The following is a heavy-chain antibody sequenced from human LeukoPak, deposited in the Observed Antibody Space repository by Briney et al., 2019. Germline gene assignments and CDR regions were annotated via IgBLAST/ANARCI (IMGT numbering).Heavy chain of an antibody. CDR1: GGSFSGYY. V-gene: IGHV4-34*09. Sequence: TSETLSLTCAVYGGSFSGYYWSWIRQPPGKGLEWIGEINHSGSTNYNPSLKSRVIISVDTSKNQFSLKLSSVTAADTAVYYCARVSWDYYDSSGYYGTFDYWGQGTLVTVSS. CDR3: ARVSWDYYDSSGYYGTFDY. D-gene: IGHD3-22*01. CDR2: INHSGST. J-gene: IGHJ4*02.